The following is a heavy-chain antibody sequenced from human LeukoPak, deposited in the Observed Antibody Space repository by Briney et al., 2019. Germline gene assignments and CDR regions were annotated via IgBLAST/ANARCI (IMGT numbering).Heavy chain of an antibody. CDR2: ISGSGDST. V-gene: IGHV3-23*01. CDR3: AREGNYDILTGYSWFDP. D-gene: IGHD3-9*01. Sequence: GGSLRLSCAASGFIFSSYAMNWVRQAPGKGLEWVSAISGSGDSTYYADSVKGRFTISRDNSKNTLYLQMNSLRAEDTAVYYCAREGNYDILTGYSWFDPWGQGTLVTVSS. CDR1: GFIFSSYA. J-gene: IGHJ5*02.